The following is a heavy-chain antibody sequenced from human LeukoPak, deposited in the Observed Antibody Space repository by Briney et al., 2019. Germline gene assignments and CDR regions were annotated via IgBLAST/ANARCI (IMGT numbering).Heavy chain of an antibody. Sequence: GGSLRLSCTASGFSFSGHWMHWARQLPGKGLVWVSRISPTGSTTSYADSVKGRFTVSRDNAKNTLYLQVNNLRAEDTAVYYCARSTTRYYFDYWGQGTLVTVSS. V-gene: IGHV3-74*01. D-gene: IGHD2-2*01. CDR3: ARSTTRYYFDY. J-gene: IGHJ4*02. CDR2: ISPTGSTT. CDR1: GFSFSGHW.